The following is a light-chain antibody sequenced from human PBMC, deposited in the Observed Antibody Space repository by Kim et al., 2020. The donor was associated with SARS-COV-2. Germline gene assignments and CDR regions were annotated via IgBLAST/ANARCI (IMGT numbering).Light chain of an antibody. V-gene: IGLV1-51*01. J-gene: IGLJ3*02. CDR1: RSNIGNNP. CDR2: DND. Sequence: QSVLTQPPSVSAAPGHKVTISCSGSRSNIGNNPVSWYQQFPGTAPRLITYDNDKRPSGIPDRFSSSKSGTSATLGITGLRTGDEADYYCATWDSSLSVGVLGGGTQRTVL. CDR3: ATWDSSLSVGV.